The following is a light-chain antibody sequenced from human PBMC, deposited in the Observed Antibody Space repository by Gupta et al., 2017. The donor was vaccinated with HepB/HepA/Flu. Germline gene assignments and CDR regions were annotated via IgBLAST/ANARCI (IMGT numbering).Light chain of an antibody. CDR3: QQYDDSPRWT. J-gene: IGKJ1*01. CDR1: QSVSSNY. CDR2: GAS. Sequence: EIVLTQSPGTLSLSPGERATLSCRASQSVSSNYLAWYQQKPGQAPRLLIYGASSRATGIPDRFSGSGSGTDFTLTISRLEPEDFAVYYCQQYDDSPRWTFVQGTKVEIK. V-gene: IGKV3-20*01.